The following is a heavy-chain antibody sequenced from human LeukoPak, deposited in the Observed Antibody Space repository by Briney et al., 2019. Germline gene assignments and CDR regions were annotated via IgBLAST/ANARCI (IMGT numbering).Heavy chain of an antibody. Sequence: GGSLRLSCAASGFTFSSYEMNWVRQAPGKGLEWVSYISSSGSTLYYADSVKGRFTISRDNAKNSLYLQMNSLRAEDTAVYYCARDQVLLWFGELKYYFDYWGQGTLVTVSS. CDR2: ISSSGSTL. CDR3: ARDQVLLWFGELKYYFDY. J-gene: IGHJ4*02. CDR1: GFTFSSYE. D-gene: IGHD3-10*01. V-gene: IGHV3-48*03.